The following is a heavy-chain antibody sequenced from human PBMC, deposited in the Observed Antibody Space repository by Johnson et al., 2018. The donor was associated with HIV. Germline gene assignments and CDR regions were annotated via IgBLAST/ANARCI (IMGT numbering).Heavy chain of an antibody. J-gene: IGHJ3*02. CDR3: AKTGGGAALDS. CDR1: GFTFRSYA. D-gene: IGHD3-16*01. CDR2: ISYDGSNK. Sequence: VQLVESGGGVVQPGRSLRLSCAASGFTFRSYAMHWVRQAPGKGLEWVALISYDGSNKYYADSVKGRFTISRDNSKNTLYLQMNSLRVDDTAVYYCAKTGGGAALDSWGQGTMVTVSS. V-gene: IGHV3-30-3*02.